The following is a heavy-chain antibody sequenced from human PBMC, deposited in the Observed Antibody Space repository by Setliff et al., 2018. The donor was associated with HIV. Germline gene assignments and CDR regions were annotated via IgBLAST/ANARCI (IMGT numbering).Heavy chain of an antibody. D-gene: IGHD1-1*01. Sequence: SVKVSCKASGGTFSSYAISWVRQAPGQGLEWMGGIIPMLRVAKYAQNLQDRVTITADKSTGTAYMELSGLRSEDTAVYYCARGSNPTGNYDFYFLDVWGKGTTVTVSS. CDR3: ARGSNPTGNYDFYFLDV. V-gene: IGHV1-69*10. CDR2: IIPMLRVA. J-gene: IGHJ6*03. CDR1: GGTFSSYA.